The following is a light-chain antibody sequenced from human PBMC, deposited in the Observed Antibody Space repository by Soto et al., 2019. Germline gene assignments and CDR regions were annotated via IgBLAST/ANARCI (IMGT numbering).Light chain of an antibody. J-gene: IGKJ4*02. CDR3: QQRSNWPLT. CDR2: DAS. Sequence: EIVLTQSPATLSLSPGERATLYCRASQSVSSYLAWYQQRPGQVPRLLIYDASGRATGIPARFSGSGSGTDFTLTISSLEPEDFAVYYCQQRSNWPLTFGGGTKVDIK. CDR1: QSVSSY. V-gene: IGKV3-11*01.